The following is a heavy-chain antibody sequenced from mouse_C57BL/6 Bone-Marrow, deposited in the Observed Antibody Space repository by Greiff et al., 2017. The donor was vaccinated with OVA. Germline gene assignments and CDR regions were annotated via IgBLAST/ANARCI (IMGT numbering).Heavy chain of an antibody. Sequence: QVQLQQSGAELVRPGASVTLSCKASGYTFTDYEMHWVKQTPVHGLEWIGAIDPDTGGTAYNQKFKGKAILTADKSSSTADMELRSLTSEDSAVYYCTRGYSNYYAMDYWGQGTSVTVSS. CDR1: GYTFTDYE. J-gene: IGHJ4*01. D-gene: IGHD2-5*01. CDR3: TRGYSNYYAMDY. CDR2: IDPDTGGT. V-gene: IGHV1-15*01.